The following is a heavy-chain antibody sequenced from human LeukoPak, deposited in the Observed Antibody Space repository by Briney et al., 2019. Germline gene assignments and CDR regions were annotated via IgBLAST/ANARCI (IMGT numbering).Heavy chain of an antibody. CDR2: IKQDGSEK. J-gene: IGHJ4*02. Sequence: GGSLRLSCAASRFTFSSYWMSWVRQAPGKGLEWVANIKQDGSEKYYVDSVKGRFTISRDNGKNSVYLQMNSLRAEDTAVYYCVREWFGELIWGQGTLVTVSS. V-gene: IGHV3-7*01. CDR1: RFTFSSYW. D-gene: IGHD3-10*01. CDR3: VREWFGELI.